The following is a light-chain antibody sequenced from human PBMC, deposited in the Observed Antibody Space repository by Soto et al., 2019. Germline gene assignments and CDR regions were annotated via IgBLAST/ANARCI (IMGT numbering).Light chain of an antibody. J-gene: IGLJ1*01. CDR3: SSYTTSSTRV. CDR1: SSDVGIYNY. CDR2: EVS. V-gene: IGLV2-14*01. Sequence: VLTQPASVSGSPGQSIAISCTGSSSDVGIYNYVSWYQQHPGKVPKLIIYEVSNRPSGVSNRFSGSKSGNTASLTISGLQAEDEADYYCSSYTTSSTRVFGTGTKVTVL.